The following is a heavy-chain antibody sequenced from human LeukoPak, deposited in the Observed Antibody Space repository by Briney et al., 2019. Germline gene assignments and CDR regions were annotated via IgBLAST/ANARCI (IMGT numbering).Heavy chain of an antibody. J-gene: IGHJ3*02. Sequence: PGGSLRLSCAASGFTFSSYDMHWVRQATGKGLEWVSAIGTAGDTYYPGSVKGRFTISRENAKNSLYLQMNSLRAGDTAVYYCARGVTMVRGVINRDAFDIWGQGTMVTVSS. D-gene: IGHD3-10*01. CDR2: IGTAGDT. V-gene: IGHV3-13*01. CDR3: ARGVTMVRGVINRDAFDI. CDR1: GFTFSSYD.